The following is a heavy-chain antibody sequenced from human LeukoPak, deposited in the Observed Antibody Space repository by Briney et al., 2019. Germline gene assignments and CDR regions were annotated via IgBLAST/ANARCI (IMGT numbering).Heavy chain of an antibody. V-gene: IGHV3-11*01. CDR3: ARESGGYDFNVRWFDP. CDR2: ISSSGSTI. D-gene: IGHD5-12*01. CDR1: AFTFSDYY. J-gene: IGHJ5*02. Sequence: GGSLRLSCAASAFTFSDYYMSWIRQAPGKGLGWVSYISSSGSTIYYAVPVKGRFTISRDNAKNSLYLQMNSLRAEDTAVYYCARESGGYDFNVRWFDPWGQGTLVTVSS.